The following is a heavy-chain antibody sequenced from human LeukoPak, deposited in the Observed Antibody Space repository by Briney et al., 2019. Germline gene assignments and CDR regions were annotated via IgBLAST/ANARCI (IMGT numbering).Heavy chain of an antibody. Sequence: ASVKVSCKASGYTFTSCGISWVRQATGQGLEWMGWISAYNGNTNYAQKLQGRVTMTTDTSTSTAYMELRSLRSDDTAVYYCARDGSSGYCSGGSCYYNFDYWGQGTLVTVSS. CDR1: GYTFTSCG. CDR3: ARDGSSGYCSGGSCYYNFDY. V-gene: IGHV1-18*01. D-gene: IGHD2-15*01. J-gene: IGHJ4*02. CDR2: ISAYNGNT.